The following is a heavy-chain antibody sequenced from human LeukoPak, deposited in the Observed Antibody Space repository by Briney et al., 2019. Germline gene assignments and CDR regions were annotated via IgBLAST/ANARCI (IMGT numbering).Heavy chain of an antibody. CDR3: ARDLKVRGNDAFDI. V-gene: IGHV3-48*01. J-gene: IGHJ3*02. Sequence: GGSLRLSCAASGFTFSSYSMNWVRQAPGKGLEWVSYISSSSSTIYYADSVKGRFTISRDKAKNSLYLQMNSLRAEDTAVYYCARDLKVRGNDAFDIWGQGTMVTVSS. CDR2: ISSSSSTI. CDR1: GFTFSSYS. D-gene: IGHD3-10*01.